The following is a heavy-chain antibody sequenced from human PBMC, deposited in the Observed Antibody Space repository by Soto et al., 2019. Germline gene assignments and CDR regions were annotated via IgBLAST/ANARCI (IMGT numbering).Heavy chain of an antibody. CDR2: VTGSGVTT. Sequence: GGSLRLSCVVSGDSFDTYVINWVRQAPGKGLEWVSAVTGSGVTTWYAESIKGRFTISRDNSKNTVFLRMNSLTAEDTALYYCTKSQSGSYFAAFDIWGQGTMVTVSS. V-gene: IGHV3-23*01. D-gene: IGHD1-26*01. CDR1: GDSFDTYV. CDR3: TKSQSGSYFAAFDI. J-gene: IGHJ3*02.